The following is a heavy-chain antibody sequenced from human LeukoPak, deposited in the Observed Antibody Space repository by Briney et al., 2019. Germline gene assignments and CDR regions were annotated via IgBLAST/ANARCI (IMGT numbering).Heavy chain of an antibody. D-gene: IGHD6-13*01. CDR3: ARDGPSGIAAAGPYYGMDV. J-gene: IGHJ6*02. CDR1: GFTFSSYW. Sequence: GGSLRLSCAASGFTFSSYWMTWVRRAPGKGLEWVAGIKPDGGEKSYVASVKGRFTISRDNAKNSLYLQMNSLRTEDTAVYYCARDGPSGIAAAGPYYGMDVWGQGTTVTVSS. CDR2: IKPDGGEK. V-gene: IGHV3-7*05.